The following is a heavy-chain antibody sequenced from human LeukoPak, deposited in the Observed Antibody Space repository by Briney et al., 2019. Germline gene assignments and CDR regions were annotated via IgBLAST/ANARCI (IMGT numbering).Heavy chain of an antibody. D-gene: IGHD4-23*01. CDR1: GGTFSSYA. CDR2: IMPMFGTK. CDR3: ARDQWDYGGNSGRPGENWFDP. V-gene: IGHV1-69*06. J-gene: IGHJ5*02. Sequence: ASVKVSCKASGGTFSSYAISWVRQAPGQGLEWMGGIMPMFGTKNYAQKFQGRVTITADKSTSTAYMELSSLRSEDTAVYYCARDQWDYGGNSGRPGENWFDPWGQGTLVIVSS.